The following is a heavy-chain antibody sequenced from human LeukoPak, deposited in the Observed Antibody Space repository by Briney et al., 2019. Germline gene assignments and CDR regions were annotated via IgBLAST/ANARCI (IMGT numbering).Heavy chain of an antibody. CDR2: INHRGGA. CDR3: ASGVSFAREVQYY. Sequence: PSETLSLTCAVLGGSFTDHYWSWVRQPSGKGLEWIGDINHRGGANYNPSLKSRVTISVDSSKNQFSLKLSSLTAADTAVYYCASGVSFAREVQYYWGQGILVTVSP. CDR1: GGSFTDHY. V-gene: IGHV4-34*01. J-gene: IGHJ4*02. D-gene: IGHD1-1*01.